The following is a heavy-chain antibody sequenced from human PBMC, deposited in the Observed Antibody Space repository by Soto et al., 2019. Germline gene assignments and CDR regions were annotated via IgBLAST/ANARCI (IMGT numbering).Heavy chain of an antibody. V-gene: IGHV1-18*01. CDR1: GYTFTSYG. CDR2: IRAYNGNT. CDR3: AREPNYFDY. Sequence: QVQLVQSGAEVKKPGASVKVSCKASGYTFTSYGISWVLQAPGQGLAWMGWIRAYNGNTKDAQKIQGRVTMTTDTFTSTAYVELRSLSSAETALYYCAREPNYFDYWGQGTLVTVSS. J-gene: IGHJ4*02.